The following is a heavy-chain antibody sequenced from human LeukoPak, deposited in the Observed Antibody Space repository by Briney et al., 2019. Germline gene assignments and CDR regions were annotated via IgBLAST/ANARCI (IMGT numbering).Heavy chain of an antibody. V-gene: IGHV1-46*01. CDR2: INPSGGST. Sequence: ASVKVSCKASGYTFTSYYMHWVRQAPGQGLEWMGIINPSGGSTSYAQKFQGRVTMTRDTSTSTVYMELSSLRSEDTAVYYCAISVVYYYDSSGYSDAFDIWGQGTMVTVSS. CDR1: GYTFTSYY. CDR3: AISVVYYYDSSGYSDAFDI. D-gene: IGHD3-22*01. J-gene: IGHJ3*02.